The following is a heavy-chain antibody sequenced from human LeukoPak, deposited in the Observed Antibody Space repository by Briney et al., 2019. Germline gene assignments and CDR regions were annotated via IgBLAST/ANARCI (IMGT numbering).Heavy chain of an antibody. Sequence: SVKVSCEASGGTFSTYAISWVRQAPGQGLERMGGIIPILATANYAQKFQGRVTITADESTSTAYMELSSLRSEDTAVYYCATSPTSDSPGYWGQGTLVTVSS. V-gene: IGHV1-69*13. CDR1: GGTFSTYA. D-gene: IGHD2-21*02. CDR2: IIPILATA. CDR3: ATSPTSDSPGY. J-gene: IGHJ4*02.